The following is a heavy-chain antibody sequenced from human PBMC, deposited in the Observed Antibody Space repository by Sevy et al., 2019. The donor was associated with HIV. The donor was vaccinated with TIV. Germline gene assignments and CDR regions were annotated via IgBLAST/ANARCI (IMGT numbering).Heavy chain of an antibody. D-gene: IGHD5-12*01. Sequence: GGSLRLSCAASGFTFSSYSMNWVRQAPGKGLEWVSYISSSSSTIYYADSVKGRFTISRDNAKNSLYLQMNSLRDEDTAVYYCARDQYSGYDSWSDYWGQGTLVTVSS. J-gene: IGHJ4*02. CDR3: ARDQYSGYDSWSDY. CDR1: GFTFSSYS. V-gene: IGHV3-48*02. CDR2: ISSSSSTI.